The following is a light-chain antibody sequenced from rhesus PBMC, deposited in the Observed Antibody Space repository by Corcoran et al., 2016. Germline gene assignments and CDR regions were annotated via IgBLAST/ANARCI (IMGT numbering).Light chain of an antibody. Sequence: ETVVTQSPATLSLSPGERATFSCRASQSVGSNLAWYQQKPGQAPKLLIYDASSRATGIPDRFSGRGSGTEFTLTISSLEPEDVGVYYCQQYNNWWTFGQGTKVEIK. CDR1: QSVGSN. CDR3: QQYNNWWT. V-gene: IGKV3-24*04. CDR2: DAS. J-gene: IGKJ1*01.